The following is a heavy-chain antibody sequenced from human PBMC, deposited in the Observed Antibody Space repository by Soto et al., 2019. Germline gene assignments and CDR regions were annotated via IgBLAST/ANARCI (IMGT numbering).Heavy chain of an antibody. CDR2: INAGNGNT. CDR3: ARPAAAGENWFDP. V-gene: IGHV1-3*01. D-gene: IGHD6-13*01. J-gene: IGHJ5*02. CDR1: GYTFTSYA. Sequence: QVQLVQSGAEVKKPGASVKVSCKASGYTFTSYAMHWVRQAPGQRREWMGWINAGNGNTKYSQKFQGRVTITRDTSASTAYMELSSLRSEDTAVYYCARPAAAGENWFDPWGQGTLVTVSS.